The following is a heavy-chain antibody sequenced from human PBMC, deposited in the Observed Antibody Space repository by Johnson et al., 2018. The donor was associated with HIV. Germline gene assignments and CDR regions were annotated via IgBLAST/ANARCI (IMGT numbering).Heavy chain of an antibody. CDR2: INWTGGRT. CDR3: ARSVGYYDSSAYYYVDAFDI. J-gene: IGHJ3*02. CDR1: GSTFDDYG. D-gene: IGHD3-22*01. Sequence: MQLVESGGGVVRPGGSLRLSCAASGSTFDDYGMSWVRHAPGKGLECVSGINWTGGRTGYADSVKGRFTISRDNAKNSLYLQMNSLRAEDTALYYCARSVGYYDSSAYYYVDAFDIWGQGTMVTVSS. V-gene: IGHV3-20*04.